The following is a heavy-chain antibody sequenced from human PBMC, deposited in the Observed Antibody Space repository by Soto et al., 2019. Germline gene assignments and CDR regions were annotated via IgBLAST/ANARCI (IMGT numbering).Heavy chain of an antibody. Sequence: SDTLSLTCSASGFYLTSSRHFWGWVRPPPGKGLEWIGTIYFTGNTYYTPSLKSRLTMSIDTSKNEFSLRLNSVTAADTAVYYCAGQTFTIAAASYGRSNWFDPWGPGTLVTVS. CDR1: GFYLTSSRHF. CDR2: IYFTGNT. CDR3: AGQTFTIAAASYGRSNWFDP. V-gene: IGHV4-39*01. J-gene: IGHJ5*02. D-gene: IGHD6-25*01.